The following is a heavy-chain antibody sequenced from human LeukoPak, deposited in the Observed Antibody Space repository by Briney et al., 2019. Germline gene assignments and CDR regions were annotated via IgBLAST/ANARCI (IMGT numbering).Heavy chain of an antibody. CDR2: IIPILATT. CDR3: ARGGFWSGYYSWFGP. V-gene: IGHV1-69*13. D-gene: IGHD3-3*01. CDR1: GGTFSNYA. J-gene: IGHJ5*02. Sequence: GASVKVSCMTTGGTFSNYAISWVRQAPGQGLEWMGGIIPILATTKYAKNFQGRVTMTADESTNTAYMELSSLRSEDTAVYYCARGGFWSGYYSWFGPWGKGTLVTVFS.